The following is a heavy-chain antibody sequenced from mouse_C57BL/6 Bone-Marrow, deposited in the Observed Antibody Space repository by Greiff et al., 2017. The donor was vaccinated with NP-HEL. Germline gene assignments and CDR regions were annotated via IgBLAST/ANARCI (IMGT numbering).Heavy chain of an antibody. CDR2: INPYNGGT. V-gene: IGHV1-19*01. CDR3: ATYYSNYGAY. CDR1: GYTFTDYY. Sequence: DVKLQESGPVLVKPGASVKMSCKASGYTFTDYYMNWVKQSHGKSLEWIGVINPYNGGTSYNQKFKGKATLTVDKSSSTAYMELNSLTSEDSAVYYCATYYSNYGAYWGQGTLVTVSA. J-gene: IGHJ3*01. D-gene: IGHD2-5*01.